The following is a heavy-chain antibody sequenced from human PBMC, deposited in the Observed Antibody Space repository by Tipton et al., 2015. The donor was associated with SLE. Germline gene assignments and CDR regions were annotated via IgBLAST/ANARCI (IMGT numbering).Heavy chain of an antibody. Sequence: TLSLTCTVSGGSISSSSYYWGWIRQPPGKGLEWIGSIYYSGSTYYNPSLKSRVTISVDTSKNQFSLKLSSVTAADTAVYYCARLLLGVTVGGPDYWGQGTLVTVSS. D-gene: IGHD6-19*01. CDR3: ARLLLGVTVGGPDY. CDR1: GGSISSSSYY. V-gene: IGHV4-39*01. J-gene: IGHJ4*02. CDR2: IYYSGST.